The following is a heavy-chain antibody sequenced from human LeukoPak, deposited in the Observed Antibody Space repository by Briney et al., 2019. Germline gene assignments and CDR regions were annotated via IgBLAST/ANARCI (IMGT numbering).Heavy chain of an antibody. CDR1: GFTFSSYW. CDR3: ARGLSAMGYFDY. J-gene: IGHJ4*02. Sequence: GGSLRLSCAASGFTFSSYWMHWVRQAPGKGLVWVSSISSSSSYIYYADSVKGRFTISRDNAKNSLYLQMNSLRAEDTAVYYCARGLSAMGYFDYWGQGTLVTVSS. D-gene: IGHD3-16*01. V-gene: IGHV3-21*01. CDR2: ISSSSSYI.